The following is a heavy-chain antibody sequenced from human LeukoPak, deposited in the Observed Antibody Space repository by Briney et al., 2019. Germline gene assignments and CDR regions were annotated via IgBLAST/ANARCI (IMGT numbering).Heavy chain of an antibody. V-gene: IGHV4-59*08. J-gene: IGHJ4*02. CDR1: GASIRSHY. Sequence: SETLSLTCTVSGASIRSHYWSWIRQPPGKGLEWIGYMYYSGNSNYNPALKSRVTISVDTSKNQFSLKLSSVTAADTAVYYCARHVVRGIYYFDYWGQGTLVTVSS. D-gene: IGHD3-10*01. CDR2: MYYSGNS. CDR3: ARHVVRGIYYFDY.